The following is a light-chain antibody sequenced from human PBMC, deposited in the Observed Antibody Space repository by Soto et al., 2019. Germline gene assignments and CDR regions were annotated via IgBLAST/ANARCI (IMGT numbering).Light chain of an antibody. J-gene: IGLJ1*01. CDR2: EVF. V-gene: IGLV2-8*01. Sequence: QSVLTQPASVSGSPGQSITISCTGTSNDIGAYNYVSWYQHHPGKVPKLLIYEVFRRPSGVPDRFSASKSGNTASLTVSGLQPEDEADYYCLSYVGRETGVFGSGTKVTVL. CDR1: SNDIGAYNY. CDR3: LSYVGRETGV.